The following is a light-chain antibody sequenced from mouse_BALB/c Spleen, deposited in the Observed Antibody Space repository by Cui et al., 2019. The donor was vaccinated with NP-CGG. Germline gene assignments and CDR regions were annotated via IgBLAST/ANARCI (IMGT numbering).Light chain of an antibody. CDR1: TGAVTTSNY. CDR2: GTN. CDR3: ALWYSNHWV. J-gene: IGLJ1*01. Sequence: VVTQEAPLTTSPGETVTLTCRSSTGAVTTSNYANWVQEKPDHLFTGLIGGTNNRAPGVPARFSGSLIGDKAALTITGAQTEDEAIYFCALWYSNHWVFGGGTKLTVL. V-gene: IGLV1*01.